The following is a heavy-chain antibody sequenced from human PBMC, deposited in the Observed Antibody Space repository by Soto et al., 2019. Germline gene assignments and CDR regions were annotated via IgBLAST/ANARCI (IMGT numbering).Heavy chain of an antibody. J-gene: IGHJ4*02. V-gene: IGHV1-69*08. D-gene: IGHD6-13*01. CDR2: IIPILGIA. CDR1: GGTFSSYT. CDR3: ARDGVLGYSSSWGRYYFDY. Sequence: QVQLVQSGAEVKKPGSSVKVSCKASGGTFSSYTISWVRQAPGQGLEWMGRIIPILGIANYAQKFQGRVTITADKXXSXAXXELSSLRSEDTAVYYCARDGVLGYSSSWGRYYFDYWGQGTLVTVSS.